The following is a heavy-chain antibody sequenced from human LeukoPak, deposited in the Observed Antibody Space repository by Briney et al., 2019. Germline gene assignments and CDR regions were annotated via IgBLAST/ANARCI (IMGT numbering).Heavy chain of an antibody. CDR2: IYTSGST. J-gene: IGHJ4*02. Sequence: SETLSLTCTVSGGSISSYYCSWIRQPAGKGLEWIGRIYTSGSTNYNPSLKSRVTMAVDTSKNQFSLKLTSVTAADTAVYYCARESPAFSGSYYCFDYWGQGALVTVSS. V-gene: IGHV4-4*07. CDR1: GGSISSYY. CDR3: ARESPAFSGSYYCFDY. D-gene: IGHD1-26*01.